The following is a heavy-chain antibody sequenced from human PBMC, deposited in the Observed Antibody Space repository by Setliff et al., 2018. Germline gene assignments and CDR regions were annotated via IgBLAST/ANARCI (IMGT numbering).Heavy chain of an antibody. V-gene: IGHV4-34*01. CDR1: GGSFRGYY. J-gene: IGHJ4*02. Sequence: LSLICAVYGGSFRGYYWSWIRQPPGKGLEWIGEINHSGSTNYNPSLKSRVTISVDTSKNQFSLKLSSVTAADTAVYYCAREPWYYNFWSGYTRDYFDYWGQGTLVTVSS. CDR2: INHSGST. CDR3: AREPWYYNFWSGYTRDYFDY. D-gene: IGHD3-3*01.